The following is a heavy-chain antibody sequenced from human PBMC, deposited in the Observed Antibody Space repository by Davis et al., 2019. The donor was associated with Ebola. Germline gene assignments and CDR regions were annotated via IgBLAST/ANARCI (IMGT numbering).Heavy chain of an antibody. CDR3: ARDFERGVVTATDAFDI. CDR1: GYTFTSYT. Sequence: ASVKVSCKASGYTFTSYTMHWVRQAPGQRLEWMGWINAANGNTKYSQKFQGRVTMTRDTSTSTVYMELSSLRSEDTAVYYCARDFERGVVTATDAFDIWGQGTMVTVSS. V-gene: IGHV1-3*01. CDR2: INAANGNT. D-gene: IGHD2-21*02. J-gene: IGHJ3*02.